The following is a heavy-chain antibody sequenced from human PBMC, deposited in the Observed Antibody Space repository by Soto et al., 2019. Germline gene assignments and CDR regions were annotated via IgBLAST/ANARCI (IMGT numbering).Heavy chain of an antibody. CDR1: GYTFTNYG. D-gene: IGHD1-26*01. V-gene: IGHV1-18*01. CDR3: AREGLVGATTPYFDY. Sequence: QVQLVQSGAEVKKPGASVKVSCKASGYTFTNYGITWVRQAPGQGLEWMGWISAYNGNTNYAQKFQGRVTRTTDTSTSTAYMELRSLRSDDTALYYCAREGLVGATTPYFDYWGQGTLVTVSS. CDR2: ISAYNGNT. J-gene: IGHJ4*02.